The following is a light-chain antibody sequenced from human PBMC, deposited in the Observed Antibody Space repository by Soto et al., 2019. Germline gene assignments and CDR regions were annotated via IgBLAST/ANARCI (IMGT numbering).Light chain of an antibody. CDR3: QQYGSSQWT. CDR1: QSVSSN. Sequence: EIVMTQSPVTLSVSPGERTTLSCRASQSVSSNLAWYQQRPGQAPRLLIYDASTRATGIPSRFSGSGSGTEFTLTISSLQSEDFAVYYCQQYGSSQWTFGQGTKVDIK. V-gene: IGKV3-15*01. J-gene: IGKJ1*01. CDR2: DAS.